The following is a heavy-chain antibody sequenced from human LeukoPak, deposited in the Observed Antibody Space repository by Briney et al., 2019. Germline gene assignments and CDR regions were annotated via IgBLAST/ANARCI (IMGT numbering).Heavy chain of an antibody. J-gene: IGHJ4*02. CDR1: GYTFTGYY. CDR2: INPNSGGT. V-gene: IGHV1-2*02. Sequence: GASVTVSCKASGYTFTGYYMHWVRQAPGQGLEWMGWINPNSGGTNYAQKFQGRVTMTRDTSISAAYMELSRLRSDDTAVYYCARDRDYGDSFDYWGQGTLVTVSS. CDR3: ARDRDYGDSFDY. D-gene: IGHD4-17*01.